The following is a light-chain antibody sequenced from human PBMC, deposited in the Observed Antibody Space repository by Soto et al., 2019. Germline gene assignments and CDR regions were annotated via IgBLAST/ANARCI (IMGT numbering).Light chain of an antibody. V-gene: IGLV2-14*01. CDR1: SSDVGAYNY. J-gene: IGLJ2*01. CDR3: HSYTTSTTRV. CDR2: GVS. Sequence: QSALTQPASVSGSPGQSITISCTGTSSDVGAYNYVSWYQHHPDKVPKVMIYGVSNRPSGVSNRFSGSKSGNTASLTISGLQAEDEADYYCHSYTTSTTRVFGGGTKLTVL.